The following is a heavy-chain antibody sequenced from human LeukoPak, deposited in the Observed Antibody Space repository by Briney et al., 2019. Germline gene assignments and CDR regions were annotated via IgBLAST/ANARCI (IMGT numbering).Heavy chain of an antibody. J-gene: IGHJ4*02. CDR2: INHSGST. V-gene: IGHV4-34*01. D-gene: IGHD5-24*01. Sequence: PSETLSLTCAVYGGSFSGYYWSWIRQPPGKGLEWIGEINHSGSTNYNPSLKSRVTISVDTSKNQFSLKLSSVTAADTAVYYCARPGFPWATPYYFDYWGQGTLVTVSS. CDR1: GGSFSGYY. CDR3: ARPGFPWATPYYFDY.